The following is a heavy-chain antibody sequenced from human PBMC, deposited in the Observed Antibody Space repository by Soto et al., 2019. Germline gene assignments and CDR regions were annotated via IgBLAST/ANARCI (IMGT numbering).Heavy chain of an antibody. J-gene: IGHJ6*02. CDR1: GYTFTSFG. CDR2: MSAYNGDT. CDR3: ARPVDYYYYDMDV. Sequence: QVQLVQSGAEVKKPGASVKVSCKASGYTFTSFGINWVRQAPGQGLEWMGWMSAYNGDTNYAQKLQGRGTMTTDTSTTTAYMELRSLRSDDTAVYYCARPVDYYYYDMDVWGQGTTVTVSS. V-gene: IGHV1-18*01.